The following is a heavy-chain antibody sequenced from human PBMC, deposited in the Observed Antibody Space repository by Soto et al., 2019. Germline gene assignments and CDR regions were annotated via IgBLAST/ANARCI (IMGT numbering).Heavy chain of an antibody. CDR3: AGSITMIVVVITLFDY. V-gene: IGHV4-39*01. Sequence: PSETLSLTCTVSGGSISGSSYYWGWIRQPPGKGLEWIGSIYYSGSTYYNPSLKSRVTISVDTSKNQFSLKLSSVTAADTAVYYCAGSITMIVVVITLFDYWGQGTLVTVSS. D-gene: IGHD3-22*01. J-gene: IGHJ4*02. CDR1: GGSISGSSYY. CDR2: IYYSGST.